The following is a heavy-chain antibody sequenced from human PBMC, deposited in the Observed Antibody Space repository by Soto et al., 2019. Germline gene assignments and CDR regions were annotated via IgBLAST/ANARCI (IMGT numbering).Heavy chain of an antibody. J-gene: IGHJ6*02. D-gene: IGHD6-13*01. CDR1: GDSIRSSSY. V-gene: IGHV4-39*01. CDR3: RRSSRYSTDV. CDR2: IYSTGNT. Sequence: PSETLSLTCTVSGDSIRSSSYWGWIRQPPGKGLEWIGSIYSTGNTYYNPSLNIQVTISVDTSKNQFSLNVISVTAADTAVYYCRRSSRYSTDVWGQGTTVTVSS.